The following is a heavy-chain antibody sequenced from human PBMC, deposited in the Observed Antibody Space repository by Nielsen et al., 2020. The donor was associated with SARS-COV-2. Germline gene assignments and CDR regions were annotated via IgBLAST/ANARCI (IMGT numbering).Heavy chain of an antibody. CDR2: MNPNSGNT. Sequence: ASVKVSCKASGYTFTSYDINWVRQATGQGLEWMGWMNPNSGNTGYAQKFQGRVTMTRNTSISTAYMELSSLRSEDTAVYYCARIPWLDYDSSRYFDYWGQGTLVTVSS. CDR1: GYTFTSYD. CDR3: ARIPWLDYDSSRYFDY. D-gene: IGHD3-22*01. J-gene: IGHJ4*02. V-gene: IGHV1-8*01.